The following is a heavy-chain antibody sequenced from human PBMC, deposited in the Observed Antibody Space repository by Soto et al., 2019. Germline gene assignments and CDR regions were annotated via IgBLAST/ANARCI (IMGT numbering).Heavy chain of an antibody. J-gene: IGHJ6*02. Sequence: EVQLVESGGGLVQPGGSLRLSCEASGFTFSSYWMHWVRQDPGKGLVWVSRINSDGSSTSYADSVKGRFTISRDNAKNTLYLQMNSLRAEDTAVYYCARGPDYYDSSEGGMDVWGQGTTVTVSS. CDR3: ARGPDYYDSSEGGMDV. CDR1: GFTFSSYW. V-gene: IGHV3-74*01. CDR2: INSDGSST. D-gene: IGHD3-22*01.